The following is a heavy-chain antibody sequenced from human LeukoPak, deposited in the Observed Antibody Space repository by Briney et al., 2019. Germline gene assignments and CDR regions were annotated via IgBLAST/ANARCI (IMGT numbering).Heavy chain of an antibody. J-gene: IGHJ4*02. Sequence: SETLSLTCTVSGGSISSSSYYWGWIRQPPGKGLEWIGSIYYSGSTYYNPFLKSRVTISVDTSKNQFSLKLSSVTAADTAVYYCARAYSSGRVDYWGQGTLVTVSS. CDR1: GGSISSSSYY. D-gene: IGHD3-22*01. CDR2: IYYSGST. V-gene: IGHV4-39*07. CDR3: ARAYSSGRVDY.